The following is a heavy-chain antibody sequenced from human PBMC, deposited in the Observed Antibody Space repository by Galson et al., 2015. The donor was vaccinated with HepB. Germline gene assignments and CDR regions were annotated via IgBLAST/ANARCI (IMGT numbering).Heavy chain of an antibody. CDR2: IYSDGST. J-gene: IGHJ4*02. D-gene: IGHD1-14*01. CDR3: ARQIRYPSPDY. Sequence: ETLSLTCAVSGGSISGYYWSWMRQPPGKGLEWIGYIYSDGSTNYNPSLKSRVTMSVDRSKNGFSLSLRSVTAADTAVYYCARQIRYPSPDYWGQGTLVTVSS. CDR1: GGSISGYY. V-gene: IGHV4-59*01.